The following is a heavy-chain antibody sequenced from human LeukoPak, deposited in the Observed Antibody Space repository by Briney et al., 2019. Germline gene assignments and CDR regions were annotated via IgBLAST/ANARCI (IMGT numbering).Heavy chain of an antibody. CDR3: ARRVVAATMTYYYYYMDV. CDR2: IYYSGST. D-gene: IGHD2-15*01. Sequence: SETLSLTCTVSGGSISSYYWSWIRQPPGKGLEGIGYIYYSGSTNYNPSLKSRVTISVDTSKNQFSLKLSSVTAADTAVYYCARRVVAATMTYYYYYMDVWGKGTTVTISS. CDR1: GGSISSYY. J-gene: IGHJ6*03. V-gene: IGHV4-59*01.